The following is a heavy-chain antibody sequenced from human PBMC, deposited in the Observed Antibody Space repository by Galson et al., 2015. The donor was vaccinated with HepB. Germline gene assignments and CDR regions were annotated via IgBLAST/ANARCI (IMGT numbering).Heavy chain of an antibody. D-gene: IGHD6-19*01. V-gene: IGHV3-66*02. Sequence: SLRLSCAASGFTVSNSYMNWVRQAPGKGLEWISIIHSGGSTYYADSVKGRFTFSRDNSNNMLYLQMNSLIIEDTAVSYCARDSHASGWSSFDYWCLGTLVTVSS. CDR3: ARDSHASGWSSFDY. J-gene: IGHJ4*02. CDR2: IHSGGST. CDR1: GFTVSNSY.